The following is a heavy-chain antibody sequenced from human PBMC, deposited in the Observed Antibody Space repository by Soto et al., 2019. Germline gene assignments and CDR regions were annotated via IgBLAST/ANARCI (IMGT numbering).Heavy chain of an antibody. V-gene: IGHV3-30*18. Sequence: QHGGSMKLSCAASGFTFSIYGMHGVRQPPGKGLEWVAGISYDGSNEHYADSVKGRFAISRDNSKITVYLQMNSLRAEDTAVYYCAKDTYYHDSTGYYVFDYWGQGTLVTVSS. J-gene: IGHJ4*02. CDR2: ISYDGSNE. CDR3: AKDTYYHDSTGYYVFDY. D-gene: IGHD3-22*01. CDR1: GFTFSIYG.